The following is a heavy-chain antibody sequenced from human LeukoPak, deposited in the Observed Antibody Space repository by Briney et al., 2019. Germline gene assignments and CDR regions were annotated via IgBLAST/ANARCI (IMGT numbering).Heavy chain of an antibody. J-gene: IGHJ4*02. CDR1: GLTCSTNA. D-gene: IGHD3-16*01. Sequence: GGSLRLSCTTSGLTCSTNAMSWVRQAPGKGLEWVSTIGGHETFYADSVKGRFTISRDNSKNTVYLHMSSLRVEDTAVYYCAKDWIQFNRVYDCFDSWGQGTLVTVSS. V-gene: IGHV3-23*01. CDR3: AKDWIQFNRVYDCFDS. CDR2: IGGHET.